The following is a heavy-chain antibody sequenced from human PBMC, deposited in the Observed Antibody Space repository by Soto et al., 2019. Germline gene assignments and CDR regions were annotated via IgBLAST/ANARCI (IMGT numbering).Heavy chain of an antibody. CDR2: IYYSGST. V-gene: IGHV4-61*01. J-gene: IGHJ6*02. Sequence: SETLYLTCTVSGGSVSSGSYYWSWIRQPPGKGLEWIGYIYYSGSTNYNPSLKSRVTISVDTSKNQFSLKLSSVTAADTAVYYCARLPSFWSGYLSGMDVWGQGTTVTVSS. CDR3: ARLPSFWSGYLSGMDV. D-gene: IGHD3-3*01. CDR1: GGSVSSGSYY.